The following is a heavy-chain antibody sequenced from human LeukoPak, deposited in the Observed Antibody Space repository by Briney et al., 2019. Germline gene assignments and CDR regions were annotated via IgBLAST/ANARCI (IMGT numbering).Heavy chain of an antibody. V-gene: IGHV4-31*03. J-gene: IGHJ4*02. CDR1: GGSISSGGYS. Sequence: PSQTLSLTCTVSGGSISSGGYSWSWIRQHPGKGLEWIGYIHYSGSTYYNPSLKSRVTISVDTSKDQFSLKLSSVTAADTAVYYCARGGVTVVTIFDYWGQGTLVTVSS. CDR2: IHYSGST. CDR3: ARGGVTVVTIFDY. D-gene: IGHD2-21*02.